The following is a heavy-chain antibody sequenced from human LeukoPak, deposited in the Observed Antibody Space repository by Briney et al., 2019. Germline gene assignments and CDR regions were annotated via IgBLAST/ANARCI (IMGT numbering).Heavy chain of an antibody. V-gene: IGHV4-39*07. D-gene: IGHD2-21*01. CDR2: IYSSGLT. J-gene: IGHJ4*02. CDR3: TRGLVGLDY. Sequence: SETLSLTCTVSGASISSSTYYWAWIRQPPGKSLERIGSIYSSGLTYYHPSLKSRLTISSDTSNNQFSLKLSSVTAADTAVYYCTRGLVGLDYWGQGTLVTVSS. CDR1: GASISSSTYY.